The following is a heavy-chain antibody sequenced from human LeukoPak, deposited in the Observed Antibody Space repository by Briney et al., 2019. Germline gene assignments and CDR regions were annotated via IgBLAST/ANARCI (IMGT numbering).Heavy chain of an antibody. V-gene: IGHV3-23*01. D-gene: IGHD1-26*01. CDR2: ISGSGGST. J-gene: IGHJ4*02. Sequence: GGSLRLSCAASGFTFSSYVMSWVRQAPGKGLEWVSAISGSGGSTYYAVSVKGRFTISRDKSKNTLSLQMNILRAEDTAVYYCAKDPPGGGSYYYWGQGTLVTVSS. CDR1: GFTFSSYV. CDR3: AKDPPGGGSYYY.